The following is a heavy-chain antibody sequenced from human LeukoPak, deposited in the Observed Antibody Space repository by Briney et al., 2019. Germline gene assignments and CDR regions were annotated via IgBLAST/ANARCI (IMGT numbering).Heavy chain of an antibody. D-gene: IGHD2-2*01. V-gene: IGHV3-9*01. Sequence: GGSLRLYCAASGFTFDDYAMLWVRQAPGKGLVWVSGIGWNSGSIGYADSVKGRFTISRDNAKNSLYLQMNSLRAEDTALYYCARDQRRYCSSTSCYVFDYWGQGTLVTVSS. J-gene: IGHJ4*02. CDR1: GFTFDDYA. CDR3: ARDQRRYCSSTSCYVFDY. CDR2: IGWNSGSI.